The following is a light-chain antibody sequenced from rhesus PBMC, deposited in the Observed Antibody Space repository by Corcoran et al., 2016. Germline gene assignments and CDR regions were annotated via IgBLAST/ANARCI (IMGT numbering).Light chain of an antibody. CDR1: QTVSRF. CDR2: GAS. CDR3: LQSSNWPYS. J-gene: IGKJ2*01. Sequence: EIVVTQSPASLALSPGERATLYCRASQTVSRFLVWYHQKPGQAPRLLIFGASSRATGNPDRVSGRGSGTDFTLTINSLEAEDAGVYFCLQSSNWPYSFGQGTKVEIK. V-gene: IGKV3-24*04.